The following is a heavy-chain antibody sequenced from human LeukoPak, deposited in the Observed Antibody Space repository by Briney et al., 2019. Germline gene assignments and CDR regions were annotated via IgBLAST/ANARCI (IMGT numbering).Heavy chain of an antibody. Sequence: SVKVSCKASGGAFSSYAISWVRQAPGQGLEWMGGIIPIFGTANYAQKFQGRVTITTDESTSTAYMELSSLRSEDTAVYYCARQSRRGAGTGAFDIWGQGTMVTVSS. CDR3: ARQSRRGAGTGAFDI. J-gene: IGHJ3*02. CDR1: GGAFSSYA. V-gene: IGHV1-69*05. CDR2: IIPIFGTA. D-gene: IGHD6-19*01.